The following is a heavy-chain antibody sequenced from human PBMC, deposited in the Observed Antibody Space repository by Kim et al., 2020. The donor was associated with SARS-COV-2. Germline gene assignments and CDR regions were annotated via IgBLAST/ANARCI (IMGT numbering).Heavy chain of an antibody. Sequence: TRYADSVKGRVTISREKAKNTLYLEMNSLRVEDTAVYYCARADFGDPGDYWGQGTLVTVSS. CDR3: ARADFGDPGDY. D-gene: IGHD4-17*01. CDR2: T. V-gene: IGHV3-74*01. J-gene: IGHJ4*02.